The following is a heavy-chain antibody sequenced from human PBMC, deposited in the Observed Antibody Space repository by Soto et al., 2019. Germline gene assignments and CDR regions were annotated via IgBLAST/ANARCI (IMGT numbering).Heavy chain of an antibody. Sequence: QVQLVQSGAEVKKPGSSVKVSCKASGGTFSSYAISWVRQAPGQGLEWMGGIIPIFGTANYAQKFQGRVTITADKSTSTAYMELSSLRSEDTGVYYCARSNVEMATQRDYFDYWGQGTLVTVSS. V-gene: IGHV1-69*06. J-gene: IGHJ4*02. CDR2: IIPIFGTA. D-gene: IGHD5-12*01. CDR3: ARSNVEMATQRDYFDY. CDR1: GGTFSSYA.